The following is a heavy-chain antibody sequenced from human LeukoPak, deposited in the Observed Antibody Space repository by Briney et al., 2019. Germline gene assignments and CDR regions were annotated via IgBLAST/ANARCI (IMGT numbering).Heavy chain of an antibody. CDR2: IYYSGST. CDR3: ARDGAGMAGTGLDY. V-gene: IGHV4-31*03. J-gene: IGHJ4*02. Sequence: PSETLSLTCTVSGGSISSGGYYWSWIRQHPGKGLEWIGYIYYSGSTYYNPSLKSRVTISVDTSKNQFSLKLSSVTAADTAVYYCARDGAGMAGTGLDYWGQGILATVSS. D-gene: IGHD6-19*01. CDR1: GGSISSGGYY.